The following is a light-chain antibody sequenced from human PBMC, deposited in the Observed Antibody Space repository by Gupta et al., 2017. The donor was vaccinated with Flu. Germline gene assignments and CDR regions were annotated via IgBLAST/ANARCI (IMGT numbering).Light chain of an antibody. CDR2: ELI. J-gene: IGLJ2*01. CDR3: SEYTRSSTYI. V-gene: IGLV2-14*01. CDR1: SSDISGYDY. Sequence: QSALTQPASVSGSPRQSSTVSCTGTSSDISGYDYVSWYHQHPGTDPILIRYELIHRPAAVSNRVSGSESATTESISISGLQAEDDSYYDCSEYTRSSTYIFGGGTKMTVL.